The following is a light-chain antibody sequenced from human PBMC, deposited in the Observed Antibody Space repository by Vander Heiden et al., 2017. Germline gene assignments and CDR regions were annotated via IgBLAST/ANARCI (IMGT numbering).Light chain of an antibody. Sequence: DIVMTQSPDSLAVSLGERATINCKSSQSVLYSSNNKKYLACYQQKPGRPPKLLIYWASTREAGVPDRFSGGGSGTAFTLTISSLQAEDVAVYYCQQYYSTPFTFGPGTKVEIK. CDR2: WAS. CDR3: QQYYSTPFT. J-gene: IGKJ3*01. CDR1: QSVLYSSNNKKY. V-gene: IGKV4-1*01.